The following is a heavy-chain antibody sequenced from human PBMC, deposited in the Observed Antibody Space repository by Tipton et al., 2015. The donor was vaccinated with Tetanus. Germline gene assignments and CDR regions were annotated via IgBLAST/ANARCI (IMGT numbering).Heavy chain of an antibody. V-gene: IGHV3-30-3*01. CDR1: GFTFSSYA. CDR3: AREDGYSSSFSAFDI. D-gene: IGHD6-13*01. Sequence: SLRLSCAASGFTFSSYAMHWVRQAPGKGLEWVAVISYDGSNKYYADSVKGRFTISRDNSKNTLYLQMNSLRAEDTAVYYCAREDGYSSSFSAFDIWAQGTRVTVSS. CDR2: ISYDGSNK. J-gene: IGHJ3*02.